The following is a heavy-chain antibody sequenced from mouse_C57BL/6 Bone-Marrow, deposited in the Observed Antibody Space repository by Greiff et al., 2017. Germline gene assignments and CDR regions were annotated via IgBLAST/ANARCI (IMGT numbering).Heavy chain of an antibody. V-gene: IGHV14-2*01. CDR1: GFNIKDYY. J-gene: IGHJ2*01. Sequence: EVKLMESGAELVKPGASVKLSCTASGFNIKDYYMHWVKQRTEQGLAWIGWIDPEDGEPKYAPKFQGKATVTADTSPYTAYLHLSSLTSEGTAVYYCARWVLQYFDYWGKGTTLTVSS. D-gene: IGHD1-1*01. CDR2: IDPEDGEP. CDR3: ARWVLQYFDY.